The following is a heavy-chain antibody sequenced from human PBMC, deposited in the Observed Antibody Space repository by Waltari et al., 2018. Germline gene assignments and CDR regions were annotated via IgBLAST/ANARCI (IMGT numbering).Heavy chain of an antibody. D-gene: IGHD6-13*01. CDR1: GYSITSGYY. J-gene: IGHJ4*02. V-gene: IGHV4-38-2*02. Sequence: QVQLQESGPGLVKPSETLSLTCTVSGYSITSGYYWGCIRQPPGKGLEWIGSIYHSGNTYYNPSLKGRLTISVDTSKNQFSLRLSSVTAADTAVYYRARAPMSGAATGTFDFWGLGSLVTVSP. CDR2: IYHSGNT. CDR3: ARAPMSGAATGTFDF.